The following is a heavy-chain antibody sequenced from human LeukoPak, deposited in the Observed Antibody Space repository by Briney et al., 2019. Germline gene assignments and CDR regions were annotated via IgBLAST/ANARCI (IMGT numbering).Heavy chain of an antibody. J-gene: IGHJ3*02. V-gene: IGHV4-34*01. Sequence: SETLSLTCEVYGGSLSPYWWSWIRQPPGKGLEWIGEIKYSGHTNYNPSLESRVTISVDTFKKQFSLKLSSVTVADTALYFCARRGANDFGDSAGNFAYDIWGQGTMVTASS. CDR3: ARRGANDFGDSAGNFAYDI. CDR1: GGSLSPYW. CDR2: IKYSGHT. D-gene: IGHD4-17*01.